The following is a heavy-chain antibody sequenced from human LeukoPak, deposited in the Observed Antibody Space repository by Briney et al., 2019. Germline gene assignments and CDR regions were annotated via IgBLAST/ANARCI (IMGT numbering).Heavy chain of an antibody. CDR3: AKSGGTYCSSTSCYDYRGFDY. D-gene: IGHD2-2*01. Sequence: GGSLRLSCAASGFTFSSYGMHWVRQAPGKGLEWVAVISYDGSNKYSADSVKGRFTISRDNSKNTLYLQMNSLRAEDTAVYYCAKSGGTYCSSTSCYDYRGFDYWGQGTLVTVSS. CDR2: ISYDGSNK. CDR1: GFTFSSYG. V-gene: IGHV3-30*18. J-gene: IGHJ4*02.